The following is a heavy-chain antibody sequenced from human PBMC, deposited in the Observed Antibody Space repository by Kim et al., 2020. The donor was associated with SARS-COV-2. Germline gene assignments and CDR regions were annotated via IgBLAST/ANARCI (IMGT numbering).Heavy chain of an antibody. CDR2: INPSGGST. Sequence: ASVKVSCKASGYTFTSYYMHWVRQAPGQGLEWMGIINPSGGSTSYAQKFQGRVTMTRDTSTSTVYMELSSLRSEATAVYYCARDRGVGLRSFHYGMDVWGQGTTVTVSS. J-gene: IGHJ6*02. CDR3: ARDRGVGLRSFHYGMDV. V-gene: IGHV1-46*01. CDR1: GYTFTSYY. D-gene: IGHD4-17*01.